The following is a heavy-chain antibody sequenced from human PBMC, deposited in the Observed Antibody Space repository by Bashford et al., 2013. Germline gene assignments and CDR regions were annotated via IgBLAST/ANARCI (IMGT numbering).Heavy chain of an antibody. J-gene: IGHJ6*02. V-gene: IGHV3-48*02. CDR1: GFTFSSYS. CDR3: ARDGSEGPRPLYGMDV. Sequence: GGSLRLSCAASGFTFSSYSMNWVRQAPGKGLEWVSYISSSSSTIYYADSVKGRFTISRDNAKNSLYLQMNSLRDEDTAVYYCARDGSEGPRPLYGMDVWGQGTTVTVSS. D-gene: IGHD3-10*01. CDR2: ISSSSSTI.